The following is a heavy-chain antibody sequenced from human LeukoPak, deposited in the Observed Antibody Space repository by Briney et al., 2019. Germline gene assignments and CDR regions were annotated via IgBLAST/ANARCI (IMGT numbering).Heavy chain of an antibody. CDR2: FDPEENKR. J-gene: IGHJ2*01. V-gene: IGHV1-24*01. CDR3: AKGPPGSDNDWYFDL. CDR1: GYTLTELC. Sequence: ASVKVSCKVSGYTLTELCIHCVRQAPGKGLEWMGGFDPEENKRIYAQKFKGRVTMTEDTSTDTVYMELSSLRFEDTAVYFCAKGPPGSDNDWYFDLWGRGTLVTVSS. D-gene: IGHD6-19*01.